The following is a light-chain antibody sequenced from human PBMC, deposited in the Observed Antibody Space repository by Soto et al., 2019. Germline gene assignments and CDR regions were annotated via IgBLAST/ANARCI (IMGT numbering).Light chain of an antibody. Sequence: EIVLTQSPGTLSLSPGERATLSCRASQSVSSSYLAWYQQKPGQAPRLLIYAASSRATGIPDRFSGSGSGTDFTFTISRLEPEDFAVYYCQQYGSSLFTFGPGTKVDIK. CDR1: QSVSSSY. CDR2: AAS. J-gene: IGKJ3*01. V-gene: IGKV3-20*01. CDR3: QQYGSSLFT.